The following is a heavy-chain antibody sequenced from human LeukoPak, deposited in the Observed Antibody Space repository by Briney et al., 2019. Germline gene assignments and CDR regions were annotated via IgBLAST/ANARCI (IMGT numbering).Heavy chain of an antibody. CDR3: ARDGYMRRGVIIHRDYYYYYMDV. J-gene: IGHJ6*03. D-gene: IGHD3-10*01. V-gene: IGHV4-61*02. Sequence: PSQTLSLTCTVSGGSISSGSYYWSWIRQPAGKGLEWIRRIYTSGSTNYNPSLKSRVTISVDTSKNQFSLKLSSVTAADTAVSYCARDGYMRRGVIIHRDYYYYYMDVWGKGTTVTISS. CDR2: IYTSGST. CDR1: GGSISSGSYY.